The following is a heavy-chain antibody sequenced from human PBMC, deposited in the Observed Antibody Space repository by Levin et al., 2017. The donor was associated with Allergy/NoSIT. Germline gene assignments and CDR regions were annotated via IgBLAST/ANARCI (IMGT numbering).Heavy chain of an antibody. D-gene: IGHD4-17*01. V-gene: IGHV3-7*01. CDR3: AREGLRSNSGLYAFDI. CDR1: GFTFSSYW. J-gene: IGHJ3*02. Sequence: GESLKISCAASGFTFSSYWMSWVRQAPGKGLEWVANIKQDGSEKYYVDSVKGRFTISRDNAKNSLYLQMNSLRAEDTAVYYCAREGLRSNSGLYAFDIWGQGTMVTVSS. CDR2: IKQDGSEK.